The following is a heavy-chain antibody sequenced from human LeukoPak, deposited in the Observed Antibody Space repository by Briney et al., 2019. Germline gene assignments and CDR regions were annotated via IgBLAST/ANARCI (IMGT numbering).Heavy chain of an antibody. CDR2: IKYDGSDK. CDR3: ARAGPAAGIDN. CDR1: GFTFSDYW. Sequence: GGSLRLSCAASGFTFSDYWVTWVRQAPGKGLEWVASIKYDGSDKNYVDSVKGRFTISRDNPKNSLSLQMNSLRAEDTAVYYCARAGPAAGIDNWGQGTLVTVSS. V-gene: IGHV3-7*04. J-gene: IGHJ4*02. D-gene: IGHD6-13*01.